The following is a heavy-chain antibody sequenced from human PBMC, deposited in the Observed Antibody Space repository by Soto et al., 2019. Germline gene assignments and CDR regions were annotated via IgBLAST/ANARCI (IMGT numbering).Heavy chain of an antibody. V-gene: IGHV1-18*01. Sequence: ASAQVSCKASGHTFTSYVISWPRLAPGQGLEWMGWISAYNGNTNYAQKLQGRVTMTTDTSTSTAYMELRSLRSDDTAVYYCARDPTTGYSSSWYYFDYWGQGTLVTVSS. J-gene: IGHJ4*02. D-gene: IGHD6-13*01. CDR2: ISAYNGNT. CDR3: ARDPTTGYSSSWYYFDY. CDR1: GHTFTSYV.